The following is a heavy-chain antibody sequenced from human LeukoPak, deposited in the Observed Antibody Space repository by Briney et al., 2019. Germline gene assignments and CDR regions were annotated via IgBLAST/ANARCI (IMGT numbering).Heavy chain of an antibody. Sequence: RGSLRLSCAASGFTFSSYAMHWVRQAPRKGLEYVSANSSNGGSTYYANSVKGRFTIPRDNSKNTLYLQMGSLRAEDMPVYYCARVSWHLTGGFDYGGQGTLVTVSS. D-gene: IGHD7-27*01. J-gene: IGHJ4*02. CDR1: GFTFSSYA. CDR2: NSSNGGST. CDR3: ARVSWHLTGGFDY. V-gene: IGHV3-64*01.